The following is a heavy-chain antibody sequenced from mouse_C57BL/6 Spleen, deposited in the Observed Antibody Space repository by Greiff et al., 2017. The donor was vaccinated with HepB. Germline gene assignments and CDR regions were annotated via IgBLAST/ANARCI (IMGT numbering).Heavy chain of an antibody. CDR3: AYGYYAMDY. Sequence: EVQLQQSGPELVKPGASVKISCKASGYTFTDYYMNWVKQSHGKSLEWIGDINPNNGGTSYNQKFKGKATLTVDKSSSTAYMELRSLTSEDSAVYYGAYGYYAMDYWGQGTSVTVSS. V-gene: IGHV1-26*01. J-gene: IGHJ4*01. D-gene: IGHD1-1*02. CDR1: GYTFTDYY. CDR2: INPNNGGT.